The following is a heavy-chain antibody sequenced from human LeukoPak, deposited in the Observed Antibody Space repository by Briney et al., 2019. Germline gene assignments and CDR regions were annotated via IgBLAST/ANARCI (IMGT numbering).Heavy chain of an antibody. J-gene: IGHJ1*01. D-gene: IGHD4-23*01. CDR1: GYTFTNYG. CDR2: ISAYNGYT. CDR3: ARDKAVTTEVTQHFQH. V-gene: IGHV1-18*01. Sequence: ASVKVSCKASGYTFTNYGFSWVRQAPGQGLEWMGWISAYNGYTDYAQKFQSRVTMTTDTSTSTAYMELRSLRSDDTAVYYCARDKAVTTEVTQHFQHWGQGTLVTVSS.